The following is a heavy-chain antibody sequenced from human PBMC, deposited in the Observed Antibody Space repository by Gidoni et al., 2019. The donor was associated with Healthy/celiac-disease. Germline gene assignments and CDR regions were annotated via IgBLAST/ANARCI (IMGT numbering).Heavy chain of an antibody. Sequence: EVQLVESGGGLVKPGGSLRLSCAASGFTFSNAWMNWVRQAPGKGLEWVGRIKSKTDGGTTDYAAPVKGRFTISRDDSKNTLYLQMNSLKTEDTAVYYCTTDQPQYSSSWYAAWEVWGKGTTVTVSS. V-gene: IGHV3-15*07. CDR2: IKSKTDGGTT. CDR3: TTDQPQYSSSWYAAWEV. J-gene: IGHJ6*04. CDR1: GFTFSNAW. D-gene: IGHD6-13*01.